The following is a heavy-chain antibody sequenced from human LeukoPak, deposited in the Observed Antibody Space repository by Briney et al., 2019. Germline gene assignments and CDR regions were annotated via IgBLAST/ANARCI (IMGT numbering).Heavy chain of an antibody. Sequence: GGSLRLSCTASGFTFSTYAMTWVRQAPGKGLEWVSVISGSGGTTYYADSVKGRFTISRDNFKNTLYLQMNSLRDEDTAVYYCAKPSGTYGHGFDPWGQGTLVIVSS. CDR3: AKPSGTYGHGFDP. J-gene: IGHJ5*02. CDR2: ISGSGGTT. V-gene: IGHV3-23*01. D-gene: IGHD1-26*01. CDR1: GFTFSTYA.